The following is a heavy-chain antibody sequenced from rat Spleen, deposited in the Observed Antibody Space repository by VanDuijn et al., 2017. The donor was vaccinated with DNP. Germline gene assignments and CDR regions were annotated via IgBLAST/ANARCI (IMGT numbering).Heavy chain of an antibody. CDR1: GFTFSDYY. J-gene: IGHJ2*01. V-gene: IGHV5-29*01. Sequence: EVQLVESDGGLVQPGRSLKLSCAASGFTFSDYYMAWVRQAPTKGLEWVATISYDGSSTYYRDSVKGRFTISRDNAKSTLYLQMDSLRSEDTATYYCARKPANWGQGVMVTVSS. CDR2: ISYDGSST. CDR3: ARKPAN.